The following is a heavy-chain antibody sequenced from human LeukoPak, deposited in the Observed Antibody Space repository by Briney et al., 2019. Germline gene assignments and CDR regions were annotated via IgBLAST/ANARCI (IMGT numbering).Heavy chain of an antibody. J-gene: IGHJ4*02. CDR3: GRGFSIVPAGIPDY. Sequence: PGGPLRLSCAASGFTFGSYWMHWVRQAPGKGLVWVSRINTDGGSTTYADSVKGRFTISRDNAKSTLYLQMNSLRAEDTAVYYCGRGFSIVPAGIPDYWGLGTLVTVSS. CDR2: INTDGGST. D-gene: IGHD2-2*02. V-gene: IGHV3-74*01. CDR1: GFTFGSYW.